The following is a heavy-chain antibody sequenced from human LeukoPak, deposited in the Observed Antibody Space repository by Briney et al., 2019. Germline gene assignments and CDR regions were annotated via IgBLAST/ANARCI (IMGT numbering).Heavy chain of an antibody. CDR2: IYYSGST. J-gene: IGHJ4*02. D-gene: IGHD3-16*01. CDR3: ARENGGLGRRIGY. CDR1: GGSISSSSYY. V-gene: IGHV4-39*07. Sequence: PSETLSLTCTVSGGSISSSSYYWGWIRQPPGKGLEWIGSIYYSGSTFYNPSLKSRVTVSVDTSVNQYSLKLSSVTAADTAVYYCARENGGLGRRIGYWGQGTLVTVSS.